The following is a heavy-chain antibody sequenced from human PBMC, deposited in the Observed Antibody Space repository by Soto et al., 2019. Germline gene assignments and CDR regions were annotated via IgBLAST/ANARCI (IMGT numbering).Heavy chain of an antibody. CDR3: ARDKDRQQLGGNYYYILDV. J-gene: IGHJ6*02. V-gene: IGHV1-69*12. D-gene: IGHD3-3*02. Sequence: QVQLEQSGAEVKKPGSSVKVSCKASGGTFSNSAISWVRQAPGQGLEWMGGIKPIFRTPDYAQKFQGRVTVTADESTSTAYMELSGLRSDDTAVYYCARDKDRQQLGGNYYYILDVWGQGTTVTVSS. CDR2: IKPIFRTP. CDR1: GGTFSNSA.